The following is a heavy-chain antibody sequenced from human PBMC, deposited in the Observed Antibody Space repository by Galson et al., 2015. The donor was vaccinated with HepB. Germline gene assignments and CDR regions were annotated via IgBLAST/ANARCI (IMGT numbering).Heavy chain of an antibody. V-gene: IGHV1-69*13. D-gene: IGHD5-24*01. CDR1: GGTFSSYA. J-gene: IGHJ3*02. Sequence: SVKVSCKASGGTFSSYAISWVRQAPGQGLEWMGGIIPIFGTANYAQKFQGRVTITADESTSTAYMELSSLRSEDTAVYYCAREAGYNLGDAFDIWGQGTMVTVSS. CDR2: IIPIFGTA. CDR3: AREAGYNLGDAFDI.